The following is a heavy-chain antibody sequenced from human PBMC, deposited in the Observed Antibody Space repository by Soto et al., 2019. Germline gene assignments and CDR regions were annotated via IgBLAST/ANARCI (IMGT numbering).Heavy chain of an antibody. J-gene: IGHJ4*02. CDR2: IYYNDDR. D-gene: IGHD5-12*01. CDR1: GFSFTTAGVA. V-gene: IGHV2-5*01. Sequence: QITLQESGPTLVKPTQTLTLTCTFSGFSFTTAGVAVGWIRQTPGGALEWLTLIYYNDDRRFSPSLKTRLTITGDTSQNQVVLSLTNVDPGDTATYFCAHSDGGYEIIYFDFWGQGIPVPVSS. CDR3: AHSDGGYEIIYFDF.